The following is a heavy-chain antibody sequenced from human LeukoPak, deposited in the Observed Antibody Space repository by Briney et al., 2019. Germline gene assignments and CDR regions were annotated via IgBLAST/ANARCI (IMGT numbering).Heavy chain of an antibody. CDR2: IKHNGNVN. V-gene: IGHV3-7*03. CDR3: ARRGGLDV. J-gene: IGHJ6*02. Sequence: PGGSLSLPWPALGFTFSSYWLNWARQAPGKGLGGVASIKHNGNVNYYVDSVKGRFTISRDNAKNSLYLQMSKLRAEDTAVYFCARRGGLDVWGQGATVTVSS. CDR1: GFTFSSYW.